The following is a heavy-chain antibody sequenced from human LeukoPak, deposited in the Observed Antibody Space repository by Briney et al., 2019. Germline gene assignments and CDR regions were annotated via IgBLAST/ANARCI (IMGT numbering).Heavy chain of an antibody. J-gene: IGHJ4*02. Sequence: SVKVSCKASGGTFSSYAITWVRQAPGQGLEWMGRIIPILGIANYAQKFQGRVTITADKSTSTAYMELSSLRSEDTAVYYCARGPNIYSSRFFDYWGQGTLVTVSS. V-gene: IGHV1-69*04. CDR1: GGTFSSYA. CDR3: ARGPNIYSSRFFDY. CDR2: IIPILGIA. D-gene: IGHD6-13*01.